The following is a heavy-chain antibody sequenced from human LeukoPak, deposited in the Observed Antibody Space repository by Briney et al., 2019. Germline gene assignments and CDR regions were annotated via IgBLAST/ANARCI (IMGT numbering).Heavy chain of an antibody. CDR1: GFTFDDYG. D-gene: IGHD3-10*01. Sequence: GGSLRLSCAPSGFTFDDYGMSWVRQAPGKGLEWVSGINWNGGSTGYADSVKGRFTISRDNAKNSLYLQMNSLRAEDTALYYCARGLVVRGVISYYYYYMDVWGKGTTVTVSS. CDR2: INWNGGST. V-gene: IGHV3-20*04. J-gene: IGHJ6*03. CDR3: ARGLVVRGVISYYYYYMDV.